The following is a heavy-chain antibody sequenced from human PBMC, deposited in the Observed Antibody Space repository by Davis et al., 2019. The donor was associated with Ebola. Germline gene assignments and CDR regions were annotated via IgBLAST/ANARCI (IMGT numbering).Heavy chain of an antibody. D-gene: IGHD3-9*01. Sequence: PGGSLRLSCAASGFMISSYWMHWVRQAPGKGLVWVSRINTDGRSAIYADSVRGRFTISRDNARNTLYLQMNSLRAEDTAVYYCVRSPSDWGLHWGQGNLVTVSS. CDR2: INTDGRSA. CDR3: VRSPSDWGLH. CDR1: GFMISSYW. J-gene: IGHJ4*02. V-gene: IGHV3-74*01.